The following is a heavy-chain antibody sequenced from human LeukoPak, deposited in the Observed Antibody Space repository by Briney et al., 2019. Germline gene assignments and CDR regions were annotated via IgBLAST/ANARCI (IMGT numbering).Heavy chain of an antibody. CDR3: ARAVLSAVVPAAAQFDC. D-gene: IGHD2-2*01. CDR2: IYYSGST. V-gene: IGHV4-31*03. CDR1: GGSISSGGYY. J-gene: IGHJ4*02. Sequence: SQTLSLTCTVSGGSISSGGYYWSWLRQHPGKGLEWIGYIYYSGSTYYNPSLKSRVTISVDTSKNQFSLKLSSVTAADTAVYYCARAVLSAVVPAAAQFDCWGQGTLVTVSS.